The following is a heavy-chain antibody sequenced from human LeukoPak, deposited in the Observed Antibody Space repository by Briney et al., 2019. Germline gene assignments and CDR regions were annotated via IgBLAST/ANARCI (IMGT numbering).Heavy chain of an antibody. Sequence: PSETLSLTCTVSGGSISSYYWSWIRQPAGKGLEWIGRIYTSGSTNYNPSLKSRVTMSVDTSKSQFSLKLSSVTAADTAVYYCARDSPPATGINWFDPWGQGTLVTVSS. J-gene: IGHJ5*02. CDR1: GGSISSYY. V-gene: IGHV4-4*07. D-gene: IGHD4-11*01. CDR3: ARDSPPATGINWFDP. CDR2: IYTSGST.